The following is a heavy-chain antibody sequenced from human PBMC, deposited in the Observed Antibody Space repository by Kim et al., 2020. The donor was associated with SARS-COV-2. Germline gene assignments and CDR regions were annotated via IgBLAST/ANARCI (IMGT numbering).Heavy chain of an antibody. CDR3: AKLKTMLQGVNYFDS. CDR1: GFSFNRQA. J-gene: IGHJ4*02. V-gene: IGHV3-23*01. CDR2: LGGSGENT. D-gene: IGHD3-10*01. Sequence: GGSLRLSCEASGFSFNRQAMAWVRQAPGKGLEWVSALGGSGENTYYADSVKGRFTISRDSSTNTLYLQVSSLRVEDTAIYYCAKLKTMLQGVNYFDSWGQGTLVTVSA.